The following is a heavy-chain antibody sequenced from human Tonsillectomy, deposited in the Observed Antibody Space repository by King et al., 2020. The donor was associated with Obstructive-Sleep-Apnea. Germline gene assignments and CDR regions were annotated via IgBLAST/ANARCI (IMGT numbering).Heavy chain of an antibody. CDR3: AKDKGSGYLCDY. V-gene: IGHV3-23*01. CDR2: ISAGGGST. D-gene: IGHD5-12*01. J-gene: IGHJ4*02. Sequence: VQLLESGGGLVQPGGSLRLSCAASGFTFSTYAMSWVRQAPGKGLEWVSAISAGGGSTYYADSVKGRFTISGDNSKNTLYLQMNTLRAEDTAVYYCAKDKGSGYLCDYWGQGTQVTVSS. CDR1: GFTFSTYA.